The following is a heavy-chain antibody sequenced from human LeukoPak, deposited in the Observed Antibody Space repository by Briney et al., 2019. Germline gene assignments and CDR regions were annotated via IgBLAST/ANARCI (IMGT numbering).Heavy chain of an antibody. V-gene: IGHV1-46*01. Sequence: ASVKVSCKASGYTFTSYYMHWVRQAPGQGLEWMGIINPSGGSTSCAQKFQGRVTMTSDMSTSAIYMELSGLRSDDTAVYYCARGRGDAYAQAYHFDNWGQGTLVTVSS. CDR3: ARGRGDAYAQAYHFDN. CDR2: INPSGGST. D-gene: IGHD3-16*01. CDR1: GYTFTSYY. J-gene: IGHJ4*02.